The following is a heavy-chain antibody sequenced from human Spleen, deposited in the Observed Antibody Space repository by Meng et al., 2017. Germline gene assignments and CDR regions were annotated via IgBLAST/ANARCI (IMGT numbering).Heavy chain of an antibody. V-gene: IGHV3-23*01. CDR2: ISSSGGAT. D-gene: IGHD2-8*02. J-gene: IGHJ4*02. CDR1: GFTFRSYA. Sequence: GESPKISCAGSGFTFRSYAMSWVRQAPGKGLEWVSLISSSGGATYYADSVKGRFTVSRDNAKNTLYLQMNSLRADDTAVYCCARDWAWVLFDYWGQGDRVTGSS. CDR3: ARDWAWVLFDY.